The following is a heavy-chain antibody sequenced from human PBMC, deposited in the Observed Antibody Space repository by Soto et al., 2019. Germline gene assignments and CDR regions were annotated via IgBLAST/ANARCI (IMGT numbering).Heavy chain of an antibody. CDR2: IYYSGTT. CDR3: ARGHYYDGIDA. J-gene: IGHJ6*02. CDR1: NGSVSSGTYS. Sequence: PSETLSLTCTVSNGSVSSGTYSWSWVRQPPGKGLEWIGYIYYSGTTYYTPSLKSRLTMSMDRANDHFSLNLTSVTAADTAVYFCARGHYYDGIDAWGQGITVTVSS. V-gene: IGHV4-30-2*01.